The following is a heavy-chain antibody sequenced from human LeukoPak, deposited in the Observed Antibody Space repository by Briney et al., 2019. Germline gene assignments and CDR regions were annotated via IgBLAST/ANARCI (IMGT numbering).Heavy chain of an antibody. V-gene: IGHV1-18*01. D-gene: IGHD4-17*01. CDR1: GYTFTTYG. J-gene: IGHJ3*02. Sequence: ASVKVSCKASGYTFTTYGISWVRQAPGQGLEWMGWISAYNGNTNYAQKLQGRVTMTTDTSTSTAYMELRSLRSDDAAVYYCARTTVNTSDDAFDIWGQGTMVTFSS. CDR2: ISAYNGNT. CDR3: ARTTVNTSDDAFDI.